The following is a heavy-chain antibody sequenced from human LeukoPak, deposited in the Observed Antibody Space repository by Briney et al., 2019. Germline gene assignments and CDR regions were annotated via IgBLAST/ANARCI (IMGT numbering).Heavy chain of an antibody. CDR1: GGTFSSYA. V-gene: IGHV1-69*06. CDR3: ARDRDFAFFDY. D-gene: IGHD3-3*01. Sequence: GASVKVSCRASGGTFSSYAISWVRQAPGQGLEWMGGIIPIFGTANYAQKFQGRVTVTADKSTSTAYMELSSLRSEDTAVYYCARDRDFAFFDYWGQGTLVTVSS. CDR2: IIPIFGTA. J-gene: IGHJ4*02.